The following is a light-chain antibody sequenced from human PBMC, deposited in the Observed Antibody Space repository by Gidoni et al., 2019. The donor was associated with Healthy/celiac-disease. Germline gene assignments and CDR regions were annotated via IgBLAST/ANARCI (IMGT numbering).Light chain of an antibody. V-gene: IGKV3-11*01. CDR3: QQRSNWPPVYT. Sequence: EIVLTQSPATLSLSPGERATLSCRASQSVSSYLVWYQQKHGQAPRLLIYDASNRATGIPARFSGSGSGTDFTLTISSLEPEDFAVYYCQQRSNWPPVYTFGQGTKLEIK. J-gene: IGKJ2*01. CDR2: DAS. CDR1: QSVSSY.